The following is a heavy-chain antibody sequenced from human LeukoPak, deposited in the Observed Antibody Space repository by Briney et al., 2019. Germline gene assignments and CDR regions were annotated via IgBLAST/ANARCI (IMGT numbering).Heavy chain of an antibody. Sequence: SETLSLTCTVSGGSISSSRYYWGWIRQPPGKGREWIGSIYYSGSTYYNPSLKSRVTISVDTSKNQFSLKLSSVTAADTAVYYCARHNEPIRFLEWLPVGAFDIWGQGTMVTVSS. V-gene: IGHV4-39*01. CDR3: ARHNEPIRFLEWLPVGAFDI. CDR1: GGSISSSRYY. CDR2: IYYSGST. D-gene: IGHD3-3*01. J-gene: IGHJ3*02.